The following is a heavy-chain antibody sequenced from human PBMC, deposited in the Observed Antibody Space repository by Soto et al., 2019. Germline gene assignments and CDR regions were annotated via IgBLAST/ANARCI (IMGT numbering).Heavy chain of an antibody. J-gene: IGHJ4*02. D-gene: IGHD3-3*01. CDR1: GGSISSGDYY. CDR2: IYYSGST. Sequence: SETLSLTCTVSGGSISSGDYYWSWIRQPPGKGLEWIGYIYYSGSTYYNPSLKSRVTISVDTSKNQFSLKLSSVTAADTAVYYCARTLVEDRFLEWLYPFDDWGQGTPVTVSS. V-gene: IGHV4-30-4*01. CDR3: ARTLVEDRFLEWLYPFDD.